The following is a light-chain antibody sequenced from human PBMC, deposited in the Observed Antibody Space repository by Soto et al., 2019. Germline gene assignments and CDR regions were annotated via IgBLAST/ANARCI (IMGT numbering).Light chain of an antibody. CDR3: QQRSNWPPGLT. J-gene: IGKJ4*01. CDR2: DAS. Sequence: EIEMTQSPATLSLSPGERATLSCRASQSVSSYLAWYQQKPGQAPRLLIYDASNRATGIPARFSGSGSGTDFTLTISSLEPEDFAVYYCQQRSNWPPGLTFGGGTKVDIK. CDR1: QSVSSY. V-gene: IGKV3-11*01.